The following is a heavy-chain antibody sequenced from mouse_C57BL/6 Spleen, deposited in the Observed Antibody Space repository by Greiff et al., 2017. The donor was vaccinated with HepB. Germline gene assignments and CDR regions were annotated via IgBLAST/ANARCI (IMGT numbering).Heavy chain of an antibody. J-gene: IGHJ2*01. D-gene: IGHD2-2*01. Sequence: EVHLVESEGGLVQPGSSMKLSCTASGFTFSDYYMAWVRQVPEKGLEWVANINYDGSSTYYLDYLKSRFIISRDNAKNILYLQMSSLKSEDTAAYYCAREEGDGYDGFDYWGQGTTVTVSS. CDR3: AREEGDGYDGFDY. V-gene: IGHV5-16*01. CDR2: INYDGSST. CDR1: GFTFSDYY.